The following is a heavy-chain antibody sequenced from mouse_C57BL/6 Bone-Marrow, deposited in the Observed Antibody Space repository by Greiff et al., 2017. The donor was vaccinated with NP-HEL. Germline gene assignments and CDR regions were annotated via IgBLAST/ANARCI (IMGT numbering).Heavy chain of an antibody. CDR3: ARYWGWFAY. CDR1: GYAFSSSW. V-gene: IGHV1-82*01. D-gene: IGHD4-1*01. Sequence: QVQLQQSGPELVKPGASVKISCKASGYAFSSSWMNWVKQRPGKGLEWIGRIYPGDGDTNYNGKFKGKATLTADKSSSTAYMQLSSLTSEDSAVYFCARYWGWFAYWGQGTLVTVSA. CDR2: IYPGDGDT. J-gene: IGHJ3*01.